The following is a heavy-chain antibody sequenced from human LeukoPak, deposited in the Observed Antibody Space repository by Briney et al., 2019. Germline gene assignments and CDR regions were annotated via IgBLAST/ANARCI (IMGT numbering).Heavy chain of an antibody. J-gene: IGHJ4*02. D-gene: IGHD2-21*01. Sequence: SETLSLTCNVSGGSISNANYFWAWIRQPPGKGLEWIGNIFYSGSTDYNSSLKSRITISVDTSNNQFSLKLNSVTAADTAVYYCARLDLAYCGGKCYYYFDFWGQGTLVTVSS. CDR1: GGSISNANYF. CDR3: ARLDLAYCGGKCYYYFDF. V-gene: IGHV4-39*01. CDR2: IFYSGST.